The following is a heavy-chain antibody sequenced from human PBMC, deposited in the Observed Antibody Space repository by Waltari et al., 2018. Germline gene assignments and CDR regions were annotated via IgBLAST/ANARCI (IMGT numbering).Heavy chain of an antibody. CDR3: ASQITGTTDY. D-gene: IGHD1-20*01. J-gene: IGHJ4*02. Sequence: QVQLVESGGGVVQPGRSLRLSCAASGFTFSSYGMHWVRQAPGKGLEWVAVIWYDGSNKYYADSVKGRFTISRDNSKNTLYLQMNSLRAEDTAMYYCASQITGTTDYWGQGTLVTVSS. CDR1: GFTFSSYG. V-gene: IGHV3-33*08. CDR2: IWYDGSNK.